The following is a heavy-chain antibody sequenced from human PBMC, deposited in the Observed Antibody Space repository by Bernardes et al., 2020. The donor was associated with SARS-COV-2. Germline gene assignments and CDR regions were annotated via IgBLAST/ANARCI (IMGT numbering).Heavy chain of an antibody. J-gene: IGHJ4*02. D-gene: IGHD6-13*01. V-gene: IGHV4-39*01. Sequence: SETLSLTCAVSGDLISPSDYYWGWVRQFSGRALEWIGSIYSSGNTYYNPSLMGRVTISLDRSKNQFSLDLKSMTAADSAVYYCVRQEQQLLRLDSWGQGTLVSVAS. CDR1: GDLISPSDYY. CDR3: VRQEQQLLRLDS. CDR2: IYSSGNT.